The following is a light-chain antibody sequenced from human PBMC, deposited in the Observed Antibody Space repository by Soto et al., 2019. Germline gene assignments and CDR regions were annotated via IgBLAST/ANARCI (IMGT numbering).Light chain of an antibody. CDR2: KAS. CDR1: QSIRSW. CDR3: QDYTSYPIT. V-gene: IGKV1-5*03. J-gene: IGKJ5*01. Sequence: DIQMTQSPSTLSASVGDRVTITCRASQSIRSWLAWYQQKPWKAPKLLLYKASSLESGVPSRFNGSGYGTEFTLAISGLQPDDFANYYCQDYTSYPITGGNGKRLEIK.